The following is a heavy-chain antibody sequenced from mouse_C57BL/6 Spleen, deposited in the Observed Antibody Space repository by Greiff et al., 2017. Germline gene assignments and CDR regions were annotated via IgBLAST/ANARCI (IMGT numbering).Heavy chain of an antibody. V-gene: IGHV1-22*01. CDR2: INPNNGGT. CDR3: ARSYYGSSPDYFDY. Sequence: VQLQQSGPELVKPGASVKMSCKASGYTFTDYNMHWVKQSHGKSLEWIGYINPNNGGTSYNQKFKGKATLTVNKSSSTAYMELLSLTSEDSAVYYCARSYYGSSPDYFDYWGQGTTLTVSS. J-gene: IGHJ2*01. CDR1: GYTFTDYN. D-gene: IGHD1-1*01.